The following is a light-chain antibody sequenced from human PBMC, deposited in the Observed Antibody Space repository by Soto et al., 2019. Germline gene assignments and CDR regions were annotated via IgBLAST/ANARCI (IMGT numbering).Light chain of an antibody. Sequence: QSALTQPPSASGSPGQSVTISCTGTSSDVGAYNYVSWYQQHPGKAPKLMIYEVSQRPSGVPDRFSGSKSGYTASLTVSGLQAEEEAEYYCSSYAGSNNLVFGGGTKLTVL. CDR1: SSDVGAYNY. V-gene: IGLV2-8*01. J-gene: IGLJ2*01. CDR2: EVS. CDR3: SSYAGSNNLV.